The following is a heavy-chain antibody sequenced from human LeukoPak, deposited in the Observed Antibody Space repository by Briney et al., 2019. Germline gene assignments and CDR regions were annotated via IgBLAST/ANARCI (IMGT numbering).Heavy chain of an antibody. CDR3: ARDDLRFGGAQQLGKSYYYGMDV. CDR1: GFTFSSYS. D-gene: IGHD6-13*01. V-gene: IGHV3-48*04. J-gene: IGHJ6*02. Sequence: GGSLRLSCAASGFTFSSYSMNWVRQAPGKGLEWVSYISSSSSTIYYADSVKGRFTISRDNAKNSLYLQMKSLRAEDTAVYYCARDDLRFGGAQQLGKSYYYGMDVWGQGTTVTVSS. CDR2: ISSSSSTI.